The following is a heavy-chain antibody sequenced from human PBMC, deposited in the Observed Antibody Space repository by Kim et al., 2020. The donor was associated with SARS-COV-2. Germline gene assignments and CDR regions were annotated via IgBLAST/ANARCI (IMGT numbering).Heavy chain of an antibody. Sequence: SETLSLTCTVSGGSISSYYWSWIRQPPGKGLEWIGYIYYSGSTNYNPSLKSRVTISVDTSKNQFSLKLSSVTAADTAVYYCARDTGKDYDILTGYPYVPREGRLNNWYFDLWGRGTLVTVSS. J-gene: IGHJ2*01. CDR1: GGSISSYY. V-gene: IGHV4-59*01. CDR3: ARDTGKDYDILTGYPYVPREGRLNNWYFDL. CDR2: IYYSGST. D-gene: IGHD3-9*01.